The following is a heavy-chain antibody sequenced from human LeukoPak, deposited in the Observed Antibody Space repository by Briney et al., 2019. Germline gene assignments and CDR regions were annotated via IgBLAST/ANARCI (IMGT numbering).Heavy chain of an antibody. Sequence: PGGSLRLSCAASGFTFSNYVMHWVRQAPGKGLEWVAFISYDGRYKYSANSVKGRFTISRDNSKNTLYLQMNSLRADDTAVYYCAKEGNAFDIWGQGTMVTVSS. CDR1: GFTFSNYV. V-gene: IGHV3-30*02. J-gene: IGHJ3*02. CDR3: AKEGNAFDI. CDR2: ISYDGRYK.